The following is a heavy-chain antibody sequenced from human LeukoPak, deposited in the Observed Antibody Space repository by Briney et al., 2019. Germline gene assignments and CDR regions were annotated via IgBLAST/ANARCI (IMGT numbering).Heavy chain of an antibody. Sequence: GGSLRLSCAASGFVFSNYWMSWVRQAPGKGLEWVAVISYDGSNKYYADSVKGRFTISRDNSKNTLYLQMNSLRAEDTAVYYCAKESDSSGYYYYFDYWGQGTLVTVSS. V-gene: IGHV3-30*18. CDR1: GFVFSNYW. CDR2: ISYDGSNK. D-gene: IGHD3-22*01. CDR3: AKESDSSGYYYYFDY. J-gene: IGHJ4*02.